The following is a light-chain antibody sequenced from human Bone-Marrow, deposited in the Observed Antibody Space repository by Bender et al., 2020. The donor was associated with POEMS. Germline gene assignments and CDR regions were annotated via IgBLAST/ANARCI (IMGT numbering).Light chain of an antibody. V-gene: IGLV2-23*01. CDR3: CSYAGSFIYV. Sequence: QSALTQPASVSGSPGQSITISCTGTSSDLGSYNLVSWYQQHPGKAPKLIIYEGFKRPSGVSSRFSGSKSGNTASLTISGLQADDEADYYCCSYAGSFIYVFGTGTQVSVL. J-gene: IGLJ1*01. CDR1: SSDLGSYNL. CDR2: EGF.